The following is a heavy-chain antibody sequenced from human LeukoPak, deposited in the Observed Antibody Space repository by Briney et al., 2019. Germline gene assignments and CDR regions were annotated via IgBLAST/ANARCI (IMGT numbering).Heavy chain of an antibody. D-gene: IGHD2-15*01. J-gene: IGHJ5*02. Sequence: HSGGSLRLSCAASGFTFSRHWMSWVRQAPGKGLEWVATTNQDGGAEYYVDSVKGRFTISRANAKNSLYLQMNSLRDEDTAVYYCARGLLYCSGGSCYSRFDPWGQGALVTVSS. CDR2: TNQDGGAE. V-gene: IGHV3-7*02. CDR1: GFTFSRHW. CDR3: ARGLLYCSGGSCYSRFDP.